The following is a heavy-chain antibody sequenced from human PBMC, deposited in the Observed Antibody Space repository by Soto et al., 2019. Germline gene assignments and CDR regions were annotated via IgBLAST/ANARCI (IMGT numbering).Heavy chain of an antibody. CDR2: ISAYNGNT. D-gene: IGHD3-10*01. CDR1: GYTFTSYG. V-gene: IGHV1-18*01. J-gene: IGHJ6*02. CDR3: GRVGGVRDYYYYGMDV. Sequence: ASVNVCGKASGYTFTSYGISWVRQAPVQGLEWMGWISAYNGNTNYAQKLQGRVTMTTETSTSTAYMELRRLRPDDTSVYYCGRVGGVRDYYYYGMDVWGQGTTVNVSS.